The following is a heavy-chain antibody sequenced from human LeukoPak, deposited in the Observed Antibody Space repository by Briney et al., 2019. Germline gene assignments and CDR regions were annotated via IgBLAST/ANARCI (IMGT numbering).Heavy chain of an antibody. CDR3: ARALGDAFDI. J-gene: IGHJ3*02. D-gene: IGHD3-16*01. Sequence: PGGSLRLSCAASGFTVSSNYMSWVRQAPGKGLEWVSVIYSGDSTFYADSVKGRFTISRDNSKNTLYLQTNSLGAEDTAVYYCARALGDAFDIWGQGTMVTVSS. V-gene: IGHV3-53*01. CDR2: IYSGDST. CDR1: GFTVSSNY.